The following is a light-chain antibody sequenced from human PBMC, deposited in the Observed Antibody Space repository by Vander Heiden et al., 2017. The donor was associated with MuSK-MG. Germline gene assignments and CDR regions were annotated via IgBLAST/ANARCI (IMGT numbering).Light chain of an antibody. CDR1: QSVYSD. Sequence: EIEMTQSPATLSVSPGERATLSCRASQSVYSDLAWYQQKPGQAPRLLIYGASTRATGVPARFSGSGSGTEFTLTISTRQSEDFAVYYCHQYDIWPMHTFGQGTKLEIK. CDR2: GAS. V-gene: IGKV3-15*01. J-gene: IGKJ2*01. CDR3: HQYDIWPMHT.